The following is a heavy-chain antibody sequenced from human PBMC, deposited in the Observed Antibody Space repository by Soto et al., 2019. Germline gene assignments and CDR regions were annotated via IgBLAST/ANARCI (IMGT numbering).Heavy chain of an antibody. J-gene: IGHJ6*02. V-gene: IGHV4-38-2*01. CDR3: ARILRESSGWYYYYYYYGMDV. Sequence: SETLSLTCAVSGYSISSGYYWGWIRQPPGKGLEWIGSIYHSGSTYYNPSLKSRVTISVDTSKNQFSLKLSSVTAADTAVYYCARILRESSGWYYYYYYYGMDVWGQGTTVTVS. CDR2: IYHSGST. D-gene: IGHD6-19*01. CDR1: GYSISSGYY.